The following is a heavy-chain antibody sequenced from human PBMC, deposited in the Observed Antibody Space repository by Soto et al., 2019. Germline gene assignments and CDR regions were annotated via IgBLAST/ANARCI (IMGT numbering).Heavy chain of an antibody. J-gene: IGHJ6*02. CDR1: GSTFSNDW. CDR3: AKYQSYSLDV. CDR2: INSDGSST. V-gene: IGHV3-74*01. Sequence: EVQLVESGGGLLQPGGSLRLSCAVSGSTFSNDWMHWVRQAPGKGLVWVSHINSDGSSTNYADFVKGRFTIARDNAKNTVYLQMNSLRAEDTAVYYCAKYQSYSLDVWGPATTDTVSS.